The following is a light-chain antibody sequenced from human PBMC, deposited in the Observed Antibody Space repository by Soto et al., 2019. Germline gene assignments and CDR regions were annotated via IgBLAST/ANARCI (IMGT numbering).Light chain of an antibody. J-gene: IGKJ1*01. V-gene: IGKV3-15*01. CDR2: GAS. Sequence: EIMLTQSPGTLSLSPGERATLSCRASQSVSSRSLAWYQQKPGQAPRLLIYGASARATGIPARFSGSGSGTEFTLTISSLQSEDFAVYYCQQYNNWPRTFGQGTKVDIK. CDR1: QSVSSR. CDR3: QQYNNWPRT.